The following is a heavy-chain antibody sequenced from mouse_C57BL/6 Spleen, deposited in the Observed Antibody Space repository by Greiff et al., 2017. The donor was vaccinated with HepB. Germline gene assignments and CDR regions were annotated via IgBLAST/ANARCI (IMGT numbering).Heavy chain of an antibody. CDR2: IYPSDSET. CDR3: ARPPDSSGYPAWFAY. J-gene: IGHJ3*01. CDR1: GYTFTSYW. D-gene: IGHD3-2*02. V-gene: IGHV1-61*01. Sequence: QVQLQQPGAELVRPGSSVKLSCKASGYTFTSYWMDWVKQRPGQGLEWIGNIYPSDSETHYNQKFKDKATLTVDKSSSTAYMQRSSLTSEDSAVYYCARPPDSSGYPAWFAYWGQGTLVTVSA.